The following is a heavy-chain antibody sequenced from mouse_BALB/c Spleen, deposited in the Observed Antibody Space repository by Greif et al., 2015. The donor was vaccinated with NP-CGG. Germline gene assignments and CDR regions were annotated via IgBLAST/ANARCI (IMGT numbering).Heavy chain of an antibody. J-gene: IGHJ4*01. V-gene: IGHV1-15*01. Sequence: ESGAELVRPGASVTLSCKASGYTFTDYEMHWVKQTPVHGLEWIGAIDPETGGTAYNQKFKGKATLTADKSSSTAYMELRSLTSEDSAVYYCTNRCYWGQGTSVTVSS. CDR2: IDPETGGT. CDR3: TNRCY. CDR1: GYTFTDYE.